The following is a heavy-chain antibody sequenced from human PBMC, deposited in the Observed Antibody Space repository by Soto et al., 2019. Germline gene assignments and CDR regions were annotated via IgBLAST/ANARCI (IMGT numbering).Heavy chain of an antibody. D-gene: IGHD6-13*01. CDR2: IYYSGST. CDR1: GGSISSDDYY. J-gene: IGHJ4*02. Sequence: SETLSLTCTVSGGSISSDDYYWSWIRQHPGKGLEWIGYIYYSGSTYYNPSLKSRVTISLDTSKNQFSLKLSSVTAADTAVYYCGSHRYEQQLPRPSYYFDYGGQGTRFTVS. V-gene: IGHV4-31*03. CDR3: GSHRYEQQLPRPSYYFDY.